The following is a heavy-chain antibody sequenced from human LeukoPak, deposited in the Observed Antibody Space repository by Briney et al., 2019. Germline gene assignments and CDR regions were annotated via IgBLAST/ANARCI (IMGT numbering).Heavy chain of an antibody. CDR3: ARDSRTYYYGSGSYYVGYSDF. CDR1: GFTFSSYN. D-gene: IGHD3-10*01. J-gene: IGHJ4*02. Sequence: PGGSLRLSCEASGFTFSSYNMNWIRQAPGKGLEWVSSISSSSGRIYCADSLKGRFTISRDNAKNSLYLQMNSLGAEDTAVYYCARDSRTYYYGSGSYYVGYSDFWGPGTLVTVSA. CDR2: ISSSSGRI. V-gene: IGHV3-21*01.